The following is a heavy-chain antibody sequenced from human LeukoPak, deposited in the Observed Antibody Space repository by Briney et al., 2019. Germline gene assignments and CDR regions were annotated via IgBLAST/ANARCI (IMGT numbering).Heavy chain of an antibody. Sequence: ASVKVSCKASGFTFTSYYMHWVRQAPGQGLEWMGIINPSGSYTSYAQKFQGRVTMTRDTSISTAYMELSRLRSDDTAVYYCARWGVVSYYDILTGYYTDYWGQGTLVTVSS. CDR3: ARWGVVSYYDILTGYYTDY. J-gene: IGHJ4*02. CDR2: INPSGSYT. D-gene: IGHD3-9*01. CDR1: GFTFTSYY. V-gene: IGHV1-46*01.